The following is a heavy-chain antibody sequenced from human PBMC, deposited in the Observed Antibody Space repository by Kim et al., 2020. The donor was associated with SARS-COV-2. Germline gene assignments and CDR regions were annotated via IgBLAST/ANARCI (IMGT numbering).Heavy chain of an antibody. CDR1: GGSISSGGYF. V-gene: IGHV4-39*01. CDR2: IYYSGNT. Sequence: SETLSLTCSVSGGSISSGGYFWAWIRQPPGKGLEWIGMIYYSGNTFYSPSLRSRVTISVDTSKNQFSLKLSSVTAADTAVYYCARLAKSAERYFDLWGRGTLVTVSS. J-gene: IGHJ2*01. CDR3: ARLAKSAERYFDL.